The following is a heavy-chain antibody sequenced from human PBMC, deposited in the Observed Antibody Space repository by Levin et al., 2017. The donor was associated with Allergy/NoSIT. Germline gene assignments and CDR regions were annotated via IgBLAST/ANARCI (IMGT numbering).Heavy chain of an antibody. J-gene: IGHJ4*02. CDR1: GFSFSTYV. Sequence: AGGPLRLSCAASGFSFSTYVFHWVRQAPGKGLEWVAVMPDDGTTKFYADSVKGRFAISRDNSKNTVYLHMKSLRTDDSAVYYCTRLDYWGRGTLVAVSS. CDR2: MPDDGTTK. D-gene: IGHD6-25*01. CDR3: TRLDY. V-gene: IGHV3-30*09.